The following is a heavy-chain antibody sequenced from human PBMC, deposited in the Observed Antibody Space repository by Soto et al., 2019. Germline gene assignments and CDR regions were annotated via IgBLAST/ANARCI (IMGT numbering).Heavy chain of an antibody. CDR3: AKDSHWSLDY. Sequence: EVQLVESGGNLVQPDRSLRLSCATSGFTFNDYAMHWVRQAPGKGLEWVSSINENSGSLDYADSVRGRFTISRDNAKNSLYLQMNSLRTEDTALYYCAKDSHWSLDYWGQGTLVTVSS. CDR2: INENSGSL. D-gene: IGHD1-1*01. V-gene: IGHV3-9*01. J-gene: IGHJ4*02. CDR1: GFTFNDYA.